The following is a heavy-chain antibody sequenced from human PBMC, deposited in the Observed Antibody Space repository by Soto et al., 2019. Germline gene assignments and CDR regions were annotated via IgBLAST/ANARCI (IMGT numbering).Heavy chain of an antibody. CDR3: AKDWDWRHDYGDNTLTAFDY. CDR2: ISYDGSNK. J-gene: IGHJ4*02. Sequence: WGSLRISCAFSALTFSSYGMDKVRQAPGKGLDLVAVISYDGSNKYYADSVKGRFTISRDNSKNTLYLQTNSLRAEDTAVYYCAKDWDWRHDYGDNTLTAFDYWGQGTMVTVSS. D-gene: IGHD4-17*01. CDR1: ALTFSSYG. V-gene: IGHV3-30*18.